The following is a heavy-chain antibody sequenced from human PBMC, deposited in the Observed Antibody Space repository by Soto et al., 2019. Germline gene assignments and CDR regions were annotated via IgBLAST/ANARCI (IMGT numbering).Heavy chain of an antibody. CDR1: GYTFTSYG. Sequence: ASVKVSCKASGYTFTSYGISWVRQAPGQGLEWMGWISAYNGNTNYAQKLQGRVTMTTDTSTSTAYMELRSLRSDDTAVYYCARGWTVPAAIRVPGIAAAGHGKGFDYWGQGTLVTVSS. V-gene: IGHV1-18*04. D-gene: IGHD6-13*01. CDR2: ISAYNGNT. J-gene: IGHJ4*02. CDR3: ARGWTVPAAIRVPGIAAAGHGKGFDY.